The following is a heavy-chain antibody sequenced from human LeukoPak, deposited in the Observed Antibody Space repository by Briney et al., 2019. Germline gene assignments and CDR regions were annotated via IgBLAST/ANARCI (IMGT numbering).Heavy chain of an antibody. D-gene: IGHD3-9*01. Sequence: PGGSLRLSCAASGFTFSGYAMSWIRQSPGKGLEWVSAISGGGGTTYYAYYADSGKGGFTISRENSKNTLYLLMNSLRAEDTAVYYCAKFYDILTGYIDCWGQGTLVTVSS. CDR1: GFTFSGYA. CDR3: AKFYDILTGYIDC. J-gene: IGHJ4*02. V-gene: IGHV3-23*01. CDR2: ISGGGGTTYYA.